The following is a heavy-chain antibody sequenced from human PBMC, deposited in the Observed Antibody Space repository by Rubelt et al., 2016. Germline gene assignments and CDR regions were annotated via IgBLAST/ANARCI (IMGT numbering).Heavy chain of an antibody. CDR1: GYSISSGYF. V-gene: IGHV4-38-2*02. D-gene: IGHD6-6*01. Sequence: QVQLQESGPGLVKPSETLSLTCTVSGYSISSGYFWGWIRQPPGKGLEWIASIYHSGGTYYNLSLNSRVTISVDTSKNKLHLRRGASTASDAAAYERGRRNPSSSSDPDYCGQGTLVTVSS. CDR2: IYHSGGT. J-gene: IGHJ4*02. CDR3: GRRNPSSSSDPDY.